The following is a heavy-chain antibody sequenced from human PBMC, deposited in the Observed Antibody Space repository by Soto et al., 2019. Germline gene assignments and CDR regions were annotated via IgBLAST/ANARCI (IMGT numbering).Heavy chain of an antibody. CDR3: AREPYLPKARNDF. CDR1: GGSISSADYF. CDR2: IFHSGPT. V-gene: IGHV4-30-4*01. J-gene: IGHJ4*02. Sequence: PSETLSLTCSVSGGSISSADYFWTWIRQSPGKGLEWMGYIFHSGPTYYNPSLKGLLIISIENSKNQFSLRLTSVTAADSAVYFCAREPYLPKARNDFWGQGTLVTVSS.